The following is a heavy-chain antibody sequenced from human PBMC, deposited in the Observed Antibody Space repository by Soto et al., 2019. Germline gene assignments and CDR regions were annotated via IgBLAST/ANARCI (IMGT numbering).Heavy chain of an antibody. Sequence: SETLSLTCTVCGGSVSSNSYYWSWIRQPPGKGLEWIGYVYNIGATNYNPSLKSRDTISIDTSKNQFSLTLRSMTAADTAVYYCAREGTYSYRYHKWFDPWGQGTLVPVSS. CDR1: GGSVSSNSYY. D-gene: IGHD5-18*01. V-gene: IGHV4-61*01. CDR2: VYNIGAT. J-gene: IGHJ5*02. CDR3: AREGTYSYRYHKWFDP.